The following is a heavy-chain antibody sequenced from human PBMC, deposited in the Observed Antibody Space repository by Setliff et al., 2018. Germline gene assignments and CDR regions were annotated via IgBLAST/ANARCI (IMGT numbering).Heavy chain of an antibody. Sequence: SGPTLVNPTQTLTLTCTFSGFSLSTSGMCASWIRQPPGKALEWLARIDWDDDKYYSTSLKTRLTISKDTSKNQVVLTMANMDPVDTAAYYCARIYSYGSPLDYWGQGTQVTVS. J-gene: IGHJ4*02. D-gene: IGHD5-18*01. CDR3: ARIYSYGSPLDY. V-gene: IGHV2-70*11. CDR2: IDWDDDK. CDR1: GFSLSTSGMC.